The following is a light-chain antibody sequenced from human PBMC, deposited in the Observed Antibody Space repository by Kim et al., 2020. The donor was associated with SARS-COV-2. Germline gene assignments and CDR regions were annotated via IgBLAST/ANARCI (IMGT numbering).Light chain of an antibody. CDR2: EDT. CDR1: KLGDKY. CDR3: QAWDSSTVV. Sequence: GSPRRTASITCAGDKLGDKYACWYQQKPGQSPVLVIYEDTKRPSGIPERFSGSNSGNTATLTISGTQAMDEADYYCQAWDSSTVVFGTGTKVTVL. J-gene: IGLJ1*01. V-gene: IGLV3-1*01.